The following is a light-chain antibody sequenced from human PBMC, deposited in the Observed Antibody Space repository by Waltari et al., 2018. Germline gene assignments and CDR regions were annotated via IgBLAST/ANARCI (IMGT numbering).Light chain of an antibody. V-gene: IGKV2-30*02. CDR2: YIS. J-gene: IGKJ2*01. CDR1: QSLVHPHGNTY. Sequence: EVVMTQSPLSLPVTLGQPASIPGRYSQSLVHPHGNTYWNWFHQRPGHSPRRLIYYISNRDSGVPDRVSGSGSGTDFTLRISRVEAEDVGIYYCMQGTKWPYTFGQGTKLEIK. CDR3: MQGTKWPYT.